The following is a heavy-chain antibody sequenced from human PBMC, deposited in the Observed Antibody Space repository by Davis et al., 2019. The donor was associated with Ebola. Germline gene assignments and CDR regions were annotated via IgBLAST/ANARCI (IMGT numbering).Heavy chain of an antibody. V-gene: IGHV3-30*04. Sequence: GESLKISCAASGFTFSSYAMSWVRQAPGKGLEWVAVISYDGSNKYYADSVKGRFTISRDNSKNTLYLQMNSLRAEDTAVYYCARKTHLDYWGQGTLVTVSS. CDR1: GFTFSSYA. J-gene: IGHJ4*02. CDR3: ARKTHLDY. CDR2: ISYDGSNK.